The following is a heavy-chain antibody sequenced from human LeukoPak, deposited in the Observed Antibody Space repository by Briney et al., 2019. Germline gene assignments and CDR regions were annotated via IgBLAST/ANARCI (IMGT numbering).Heavy chain of an antibody. CDR3: ARQYYDILTGYYIHFDY. CDR1: GYSFTSYW. V-gene: IGHV5-51*01. CDR2: IWPGDSDT. J-gene: IGHJ4*02. D-gene: IGHD3-9*01. Sequence: PGESLKISCKGSGYSFTSYWIGWVRQVPGKGLEWMGIIWPGDSDTKYSPSFQGQVTISVDKSISTTYLQWSSLKASDTAIYYCARQYYDILTGYYIHFDYWGQGTLVTVSS.